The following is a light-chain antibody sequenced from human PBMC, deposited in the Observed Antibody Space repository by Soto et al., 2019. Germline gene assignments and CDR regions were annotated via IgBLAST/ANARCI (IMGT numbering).Light chain of an antibody. J-gene: IGKJ1*01. Sequence: EIVLTQSPGTLSLSPGERATLSCRASQSLSNNIYLAWYQQQTGQAPRILIYGASSRDTGIPNRFSGSGSGTEFTLIISSLQSEDSEVYYCQQYNSWLWTFGQGTKVDIK. CDR2: GAS. CDR3: QQYNSWLWT. CDR1: QSLSNNIY. V-gene: IGKV3-20*01.